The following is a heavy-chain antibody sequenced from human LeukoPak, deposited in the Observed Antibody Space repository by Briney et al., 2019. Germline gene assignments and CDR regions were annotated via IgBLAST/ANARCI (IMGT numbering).Heavy chain of an antibody. V-gene: IGHV4-59*08. CDR2: IYYSGST. CDR3: ARHDMDVAGAGLDYFDC. J-gene: IGHJ4*02. Sequence: SETLCLTCTASGCSISRYYWSWIRQPPGKGLEWMGYIYYSGSTNYNPSFKSRVTISVDTSKNQFAPKLSSVTAADTAVYYCARHDMDVAGAGLDYFDCWGQGTLVTVSS. CDR1: GCSISRYY. D-gene: IGHD6-13*01.